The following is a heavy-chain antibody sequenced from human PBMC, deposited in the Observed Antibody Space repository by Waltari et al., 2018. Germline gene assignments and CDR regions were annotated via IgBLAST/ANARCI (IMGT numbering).Heavy chain of an antibody. Sequence: QVQLQESGPGLVKPSETLSLTCTVSGGSISSHYWSWIRQPPGKGLEWIGYIYYSGSTNYNPSLKSRVTISVDTSKNQVSLKLSSVTAADTAVYYCARRKVGATGFDYWGQGTLVTVSS. J-gene: IGHJ4*02. CDR2: IYYSGST. CDR3: ARRKVGATGFDY. CDR1: GGSISSHY. D-gene: IGHD1-26*01. V-gene: IGHV4-59*11.